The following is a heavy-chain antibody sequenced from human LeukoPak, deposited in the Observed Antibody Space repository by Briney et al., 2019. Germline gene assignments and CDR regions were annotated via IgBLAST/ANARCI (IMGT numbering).Heavy chain of an antibody. D-gene: IGHD3-10*01. CDR2: INHSGST. V-gene: IGHV4-34*01. CDR3: ATVRRGFGESSKYYSYYYMDV. Sequence: PSETLSLTCAVYGGSFSGYYWSWIRQPPGKGLEWIGEINHSGSTNYNPSLKSRVTISVDTSKNQFSLNLSSVTAADTAVYYCATVRRGFGESSKYYSYYYMDVWGKGTTVTISS. J-gene: IGHJ6*03. CDR1: GGSFSGYY.